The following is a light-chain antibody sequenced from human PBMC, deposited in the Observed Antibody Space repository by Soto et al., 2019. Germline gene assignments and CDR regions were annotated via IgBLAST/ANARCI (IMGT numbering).Light chain of an antibody. CDR1: QSVSNSY. CDR2: GAA. CDR3: QQYGSSPPIT. J-gene: IGKJ5*01. Sequence: EIVLTQSPGTLSLSPGERATLSCRASQSVSNSYLAWYQQKPGQAPRLLIYGAATRATGIPDRFSGSGSGTDFILTISRLEPEDFAVSYCQQYGSSPPITFGQGTRLEIK. V-gene: IGKV3-20*01.